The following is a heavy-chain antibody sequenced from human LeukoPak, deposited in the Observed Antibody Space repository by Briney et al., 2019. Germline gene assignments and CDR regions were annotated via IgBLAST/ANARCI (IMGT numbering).Heavy chain of an antibody. Sequence: SQNLSLTCAISGDSVSSSSATWNWIRQSPSRGLEWLGRTYYRSKWYNDYAVSVKSRITINPDTSKNQFSLQLNSVTAADTAVYYCARTVVTPAYYFDYWGQGTLVTVSS. CDR3: ARTVVTPAYYFDY. D-gene: IGHD2-21*02. CDR1: GDSVSSSSAT. V-gene: IGHV6-1*01. CDR2: TYYRSKWYN. J-gene: IGHJ4*02.